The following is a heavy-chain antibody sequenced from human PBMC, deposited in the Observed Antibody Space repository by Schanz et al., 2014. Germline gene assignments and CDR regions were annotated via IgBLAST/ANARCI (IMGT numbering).Heavy chain of an antibody. D-gene: IGHD2-15*01. CDR1: GFTFSTHA. CDR3: AKTPREYCNYDNCPNWFDS. J-gene: IGHJ5*01. CDR2: IRGSSRTI. V-gene: IGHV3-23*04. Sequence: VQLVESGGGVVQPGRSLRLSCAASGFTFSTHAMSWVRQAPGKGLEWVSYIRGSSRTIYYADSVKGRFTISRDNSKNTLYLQMNSLRAEDTAVYYCAKTPREYCNYDNCPNWFDSWGQGTLVTASS.